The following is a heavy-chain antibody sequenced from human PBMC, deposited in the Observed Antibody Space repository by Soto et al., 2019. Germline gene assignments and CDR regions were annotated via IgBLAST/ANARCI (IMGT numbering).Heavy chain of an antibody. D-gene: IGHD3-16*01. CDR1: GGSISSGDYY. CDR2: IYTSGST. Sequence: TLYLTCTGSGGSISSGDYYWSWIRQPAGKGLEWIGRIYTSGSTNYNPSLKSRVTMSVDTSKNQFSLKLSSVTAADTAVYYCARDEGGHYFDYWGQGTLVTVSS. CDR3: ARDEGGHYFDY. J-gene: IGHJ4*02. V-gene: IGHV4-61*02.